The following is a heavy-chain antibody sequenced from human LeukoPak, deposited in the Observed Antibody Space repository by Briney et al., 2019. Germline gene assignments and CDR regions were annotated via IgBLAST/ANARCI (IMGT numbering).Heavy chain of an antibody. D-gene: IGHD1-26*01. J-gene: IGHJ4*02. CDR3: ARDSVLGAK. CDR1: GYTLTGYY. CDR2: INPNTGGT. V-gene: IGHV1-2*06. Sequence: ASVKVSCKASGYTLTGYYMHWVRQAPGQGLEWMGRINPNTGGTNYAQKFQGRVTMTRDTAISTAYLDLSRLRSDDTAVYYCARDSVLGAKWGQGTLVTVSS.